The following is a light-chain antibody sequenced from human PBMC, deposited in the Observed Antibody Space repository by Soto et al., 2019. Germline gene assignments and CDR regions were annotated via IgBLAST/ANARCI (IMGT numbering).Light chain of an antibody. J-gene: IGKJ5*01. V-gene: IGKV3-20*01. CDR1: HSVSSSY. CDR2: AAS. Sequence: VFTNSPVSLSLSPGERATLSCRASHSVSSSYLAWYQQKPGQAPRLLIYAASSRATGIPVRFSGSGSGTDFTLTISRLEPEDFAVYYCQQSGSLPRTFGQGTRL. CDR3: QQSGSLPRT.